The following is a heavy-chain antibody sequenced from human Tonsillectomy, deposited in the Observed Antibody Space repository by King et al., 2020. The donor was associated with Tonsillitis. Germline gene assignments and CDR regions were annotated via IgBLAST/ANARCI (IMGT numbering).Heavy chain of an antibody. V-gene: IGHV3-15*01. J-gene: IGHJ4*02. CDR1: ALTFSNAY. Sequence: VQLVESGGGLVKPGGSLRLSCAASALTFSNAYMSWVRQAPGKGLEWVGRIKSKTDGGTTDYAAPVKGRFTISRDDSKKMLYLQMNSLKTEDTAVYYCTTLLNYDILTGYYFEYWGQGTLVTVSS. CDR3: TTLLNYDILTGYYFEY. D-gene: IGHD3-9*01. CDR2: IKSKTDGGTT.